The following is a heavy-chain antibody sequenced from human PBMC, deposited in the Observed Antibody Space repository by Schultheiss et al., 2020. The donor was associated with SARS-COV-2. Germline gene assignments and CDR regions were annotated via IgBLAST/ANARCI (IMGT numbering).Heavy chain of an antibody. J-gene: IGHJ3*02. CDR1: GGSFSGYY. Sequence: SETLSLTCAVYGGSFSGYYWSWIRQPPGKGLEWIGEINHSGSTNYNPSLKSRVTISVDTSKNQFSLKLSSVTAADTAVYYCARGDPRRAFDIWGQGTMVTVSS. CDR2: INHSGST. CDR3: ARGDPRRAFDI. V-gene: IGHV4-34*01.